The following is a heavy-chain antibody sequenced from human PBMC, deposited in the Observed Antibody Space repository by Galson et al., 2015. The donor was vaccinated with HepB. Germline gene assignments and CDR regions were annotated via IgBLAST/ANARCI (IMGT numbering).Heavy chain of an antibody. J-gene: IGHJ6*03. CDR2: IYYSGST. D-gene: IGHD4-11*01. V-gene: IGHV4-59*01. CDR1: GGSISSYY. CDR3: ARELRTTVTTPPRAYYYYMDV. Sequence: TLSLTCTVSGGSISSYYWSWIRQPPGKGLEWIGYIYYSGSTNYNPSLKSRVTISVDTSKNQFSLKLSSVTAADTAVYYCARELRTTVTTPPRAYYYYMDVWGKGTTVTVSS.